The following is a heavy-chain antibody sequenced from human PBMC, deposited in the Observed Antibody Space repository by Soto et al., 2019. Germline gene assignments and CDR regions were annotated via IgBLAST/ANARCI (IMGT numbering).Heavy chain of an antibody. D-gene: IGHD3-3*01. CDR1: GGTFSSYA. J-gene: IGHJ6*02. Sequence: QVQLVQSGAEVKKPGSSVKVSCKASGGTFSSYAISWVRQAPGQGLEWMGGIIPIFGTANYAQKFQGRVTIPADESTSTAYMELSSLRSEDTAVYYCARAETYYDFWSGYYLDHYGMDVWGQGTTVTVSS. CDR2: IIPIFGTA. CDR3: ARAETYYDFWSGYYLDHYGMDV. V-gene: IGHV1-69*01.